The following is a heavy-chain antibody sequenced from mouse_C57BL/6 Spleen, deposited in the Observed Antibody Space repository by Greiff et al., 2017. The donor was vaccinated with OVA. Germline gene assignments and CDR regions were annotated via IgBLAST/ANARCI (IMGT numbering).Heavy chain of an antibody. D-gene: IGHD2-3*01. Sequence: EVKLMESGGGLVKPGGSLKLSCAASGFTFSSYAMSWVRQTPEKRLEWVATISDGGSYTYYPDNVKGRFTISRDNAKNNLYLQMSHLKSEDTAMYYCARGDGYYFYWYFDVWGTGTTVTVSS. CDR3: ARGDGYYFYWYFDV. CDR2: ISDGGSYT. CDR1: GFTFSSYA. J-gene: IGHJ1*03. V-gene: IGHV5-4*03.